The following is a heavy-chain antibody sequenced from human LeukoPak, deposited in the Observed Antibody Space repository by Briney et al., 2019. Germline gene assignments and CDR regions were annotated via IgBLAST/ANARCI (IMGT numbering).Heavy chain of an antibody. V-gene: IGHV1-18*01. Sequence: GASVKVSCKASGYTFTSYGISWVRQAPGQGLEWMGWISAYNGNTNYAQKLQGRVTMTTDTSTSTAYMELRSLRSDDTAVYYCARVASMVVTQGAFDIWRQGTMVTVSS. J-gene: IGHJ3*02. CDR3: ARVASMVVTQGAFDI. D-gene: IGHD4-23*01. CDR2: ISAYNGNT. CDR1: GYTFTSYG.